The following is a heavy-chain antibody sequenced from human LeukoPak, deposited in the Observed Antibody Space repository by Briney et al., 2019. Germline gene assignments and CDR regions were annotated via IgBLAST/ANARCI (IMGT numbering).Heavy chain of an antibody. CDR2: INSDGSST. D-gene: IGHD2-8*01. J-gene: IGHJ4*02. CDR3: ASTNRCDY. CDR1: GFTFSSYW. Sequence: HAGGSLRLSCAASGFTFSSYWMHWVRQAPGKGLVWVSRINSDGSSTDYADFVKGRFTISRDNARNTLYLQMNSLTADDTAVYYCASTNRCDYWGQGTLVTVSS. V-gene: IGHV3-74*01.